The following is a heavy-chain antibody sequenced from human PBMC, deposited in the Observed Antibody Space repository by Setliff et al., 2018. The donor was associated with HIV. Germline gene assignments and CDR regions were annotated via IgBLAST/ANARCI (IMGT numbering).Heavy chain of an antibody. Sequence: SETLSLTCTVSGGSISSGSYYWNWIRQPAGKGLEWIGRIYTSGSTNYNPSLKSRVTISVDTSKNHFSLKLRSVTAADTAVYYCARLVVITTNFDYWGQGTLVTVSS. CDR3: ARLVVITTNFDY. CDR2: IYTSGST. CDR1: GGSISSGSYY. J-gene: IGHJ4*02. D-gene: IGHD3-22*01. V-gene: IGHV4-61*02.